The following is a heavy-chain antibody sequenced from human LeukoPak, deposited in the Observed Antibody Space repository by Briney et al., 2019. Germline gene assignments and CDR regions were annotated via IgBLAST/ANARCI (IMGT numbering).Heavy chain of an antibody. CDR1: GYSFTSYW. Sequence: GESLKISCKGSGYSFTSYWIGWVRQVPGKGLEWMGIIYPGDSDTRYSPSFQGQVTISADKSISTAYLQWSSLKASDTAMYYCARKLPDCSSTSCYGIFDYWGQGTLVTVSS. J-gene: IGHJ4*02. CDR3: ARKLPDCSSTSCYGIFDY. V-gene: IGHV5-51*01. CDR2: IYPGDSDT. D-gene: IGHD2-2*01.